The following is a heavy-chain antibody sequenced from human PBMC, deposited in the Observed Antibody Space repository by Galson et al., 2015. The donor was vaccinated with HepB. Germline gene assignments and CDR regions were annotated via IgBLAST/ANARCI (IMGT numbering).Heavy chain of an antibody. J-gene: IGHJ5*02. CDR2: ISYDGSNK. Sequence: SLRLSCAASGFTFSSYAMHWVRQAPGKGLEWVAVISYDGSNKYYADSVKGRFTISRDNSKNTLYLQMNSLRAEDTAVYYCAREPGSAETPGWFDPWGQGTLVTVPS. V-gene: IGHV3-30-3*01. CDR3: AREPGSAETPGWFDP. CDR1: GFTFSSYA. D-gene: IGHD2-15*01.